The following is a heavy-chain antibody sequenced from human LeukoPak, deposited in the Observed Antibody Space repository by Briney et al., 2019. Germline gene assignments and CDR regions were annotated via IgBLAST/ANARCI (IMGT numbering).Heavy chain of an antibody. D-gene: IGHD6-13*01. J-gene: IGHJ4*02. V-gene: IGHV4-61*02. Sequence: SETLSLTCTVSGGSISSGSYYWSWIRQPAGKGLEWIGRIYTSGSTNYNPSLKSRVTISVDTSKNQFSLKLSSVTAADTAVYYCARDRRSSSWRYYFGYWGQGTLVTVSS. CDR3: ARDRRSSSWRYYFGY. CDR2: IYTSGST. CDR1: GGSISSGSYY.